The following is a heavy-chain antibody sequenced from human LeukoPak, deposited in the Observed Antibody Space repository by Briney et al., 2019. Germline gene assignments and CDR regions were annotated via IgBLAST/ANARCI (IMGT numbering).Heavy chain of an antibody. Sequence: GGSLRLPCAASGFTFSDYYMSWIRQAPGKGLEWVSYISTGSSTIYYADSVKGRFTISRDNAKNSLSLQMNSLRAEDTAVYFCARVGSPGRDFDLWGRGTLVTVSS. D-gene: IGHD1-26*01. V-gene: IGHV3-11*04. J-gene: IGHJ2*01. CDR2: ISTGSSTI. CDR1: GFTFSDYY. CDR3: ARVGSPGRDFDL.